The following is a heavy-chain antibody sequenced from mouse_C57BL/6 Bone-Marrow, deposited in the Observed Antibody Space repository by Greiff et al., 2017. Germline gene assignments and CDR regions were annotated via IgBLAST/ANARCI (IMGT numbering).Heavy chain of an antibody. J-gene: IGHJ3*01. CDR2: INPNYGTT. V-gene: IGHV1-39*01. Sequence: EVQLQESGPELVKPGASVKISCKASGYSFTDYNMNWVKQSNGKSLEWIGVINPNYGTTSYNQKFKGKATLTVDQSSSTAYMQLNSLTSEDAAVYYCARPSSYYGSSFWFAYWGQGTLVTVSA. D-gene: IGHD1-1*01. CDR3: ARPSSYYGSSFWFAY. CDR1: GYSFTDYN.